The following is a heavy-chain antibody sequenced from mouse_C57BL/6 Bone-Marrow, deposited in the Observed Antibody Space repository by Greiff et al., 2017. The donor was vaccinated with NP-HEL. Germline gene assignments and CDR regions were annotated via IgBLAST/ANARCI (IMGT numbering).Heavy chain of an antibody. J-gene: IGHJ2*01. Sequence: VQLQQSGAELVRPGASVKLSCTASGFNIKDDYMHWVKQRPEQGLEWIGWIDPKNGDTEYASKFQGKATITADTSSNTAYLQLSSLTSEDTAVYYCTTDGNYEEDYWGQGTTLTVSS. CDR1: GFNIKDDY. CDR3: TTDGNYEEDY. D-gene: IGHD2-1*01. CDR2: IDPKNGDT. V-gene: IGHV14-4*01.